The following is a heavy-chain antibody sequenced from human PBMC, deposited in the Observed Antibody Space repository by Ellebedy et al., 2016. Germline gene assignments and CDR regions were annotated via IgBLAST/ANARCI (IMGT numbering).Heavy chain of an antibody. V-gene: IGHV1-2*02. CDR2: INPNSGGT. D-gene: IGHD4-11*01. Sequence: ASVKVSCXASGYTFTDYYMHWVRQAPGQGLEWMGWINPNSGGTYHAQKFQGRVTMTRDTSISTAYMELRRLRSDDTAVYHCARVSGYSNDFDYWGQGTLVTVSS. CDR1: GYTFTDYY. CDR3: ARVSGYSNDFDY. J-gene: IGHJ4*02.